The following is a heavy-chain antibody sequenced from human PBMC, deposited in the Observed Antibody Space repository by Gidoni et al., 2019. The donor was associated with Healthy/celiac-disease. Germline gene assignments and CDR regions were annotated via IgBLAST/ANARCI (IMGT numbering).Heavy chain of an antibody. CDR1: GGSISSGSYY. V-gene: IGHV4-61*02. J-gene: IGHJ6*02. CDR2: IYTSGST. CDR3: ARDAKYDHGDSVWYYYGMDV. Sequence: QVQLQESGPGLVKPSQTLSLTCTVSGGSISSGSYYWSWIRQPAGKGLEWIGRIYTSGSTNYNPSLKSRVTISVDTSKNQFSLRLNSVTAADTAVYYCARDAKYDHGDSVWYYYGMDVWGQGTTVTVSS. D-gene: IGHD4-17*01.